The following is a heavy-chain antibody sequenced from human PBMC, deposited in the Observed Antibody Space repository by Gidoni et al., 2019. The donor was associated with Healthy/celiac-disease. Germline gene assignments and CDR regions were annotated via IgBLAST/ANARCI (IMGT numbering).Heavy chain of an antibody. Sequence: QVQLQQWGAGLLKHSETLSLTCAVYGGSFSGYSWSWIRQPPGKGLEWIGEINHSGSTNYNPSLKSRVTISVDTSKNQFSLKLSSVTAADTAVYYCARIPRASQINDYWGQGTLVTVSS. CDR1: GGSFSGYS. V-gene: IGHV4-34*01. D-gene: IGHD3-16*01. CDR2: INHSGST. J-gene: IGHJ4*02. CDR3: ARIPRASQINDY.